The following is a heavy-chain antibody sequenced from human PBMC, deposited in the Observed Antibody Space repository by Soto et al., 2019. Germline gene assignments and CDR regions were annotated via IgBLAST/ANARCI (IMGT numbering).Heavy chain of an antibody. Sequence: QVQLQESGPGLVEPSQTLSLTCTVSGGSIGSTDSYWSWIRRPPGKGLEWIGYVYYTGGTFYNPSLKSRLTLALETSSKQFSLTLTSVTASDTGIYYCARGGSGWAEYFQHWGQGTLVAVSS. CDR2: VYYTGGT. CDR3: ARGGSGWAEYFQH. J-gene: IGHJ1*01. V-gene: IGHV4-30-4*08. D-gene: IGHD6-25*01. CDR1: GGSIGSTDSY.